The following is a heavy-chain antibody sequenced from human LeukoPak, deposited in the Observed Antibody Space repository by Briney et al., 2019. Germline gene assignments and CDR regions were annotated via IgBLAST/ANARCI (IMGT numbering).Heavy chain of an antibody. V-gene: IGHV4-39*01. J-gene: IGHJ4*02. Sequence: SETLSFTCTVSGGSISSSSYYWGWIRQPPGKGLEWIGSIYYSGSTYYNPSLKSRVTISVDTSKNQFSLKLSSVTAADTAVYYCARQAGASDYWGQGTLVTVSS. CDR1: GGSISSSSYY. D-gene: IGHD1-26*01. CDR3: ARQAGASDY. CDR2: IYYSGST.